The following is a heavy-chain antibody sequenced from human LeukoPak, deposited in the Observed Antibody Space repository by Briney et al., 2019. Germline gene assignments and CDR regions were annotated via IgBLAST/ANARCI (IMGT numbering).Heavy chain of an antibody. J-gene: IGHJ4*02. Sequence: GGSLRLSCAASGFTFSSCWMHWVRQAPGKGLVWVSRINSDGSSTSYADSVKGRFAISRDNAKNTLYLQMNSLRAEDTAVYYCARGVGYYYDSSGYSDYWGQGTLVTVSS. D-gene: IGHD3-22*01. V-gene: IGHV3-74*01. CDR2: INSDGSST. CDR1: GFTFSSCW. CDR3: ARGVGYYYDSSGYSDY.